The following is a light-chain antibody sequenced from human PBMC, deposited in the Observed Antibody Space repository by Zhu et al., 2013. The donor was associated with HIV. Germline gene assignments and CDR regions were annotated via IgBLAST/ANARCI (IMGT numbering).Light chain of an antibody. Sequence: DVQLTQSPSFLSASVGDRVTISCRASQGISSYLAWYQQKPGKAPKLLIYGASTLQSGAPPRFSGSGSGTEFTLTISSLQPEDFATYYCQQFNSYPQGSFGQGTKLEIK. V-gene: IGKV1-9*01. CDR3: QQFNSYPQGS. J-gene: IGKJ2*03. CDR2: GAS. CDR1: QGISSY.